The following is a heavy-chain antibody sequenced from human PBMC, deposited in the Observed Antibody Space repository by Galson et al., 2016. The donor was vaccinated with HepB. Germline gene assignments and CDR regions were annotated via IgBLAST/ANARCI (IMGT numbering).Heavy chain of an antibody. CDR2: ISPSGDGA. CDR3: ARDGLVGHRDYYFDY. D-gene: IGHD1-26*01. CDR1: GYSFTSYY. Sequence: SVKVSCKASGYSFTSYYLHWVRLAPGEGLEWMGIISPSGDGATYAQKFQGRVTMTRDPSTSTVYMELSSLTSDDTAVYYCARDGLVGHRDYYFDYWGQGTRVTVSS. J-gene: IGHJ4*02. V-gene: IGHV1-46*01.